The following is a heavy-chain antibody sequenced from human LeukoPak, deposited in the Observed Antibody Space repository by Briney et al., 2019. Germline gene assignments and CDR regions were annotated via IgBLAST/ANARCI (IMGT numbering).Heavy chain of an antibody. CDR2: VNRGGSTT. V-gene: IGHV3-74*03. Sequence: GGSLRLSCAASGFTFSNYWVHWVRQAPGKGLVWVSRVNRGGSTTKYADSVKGRFTVSRDNAKNTLNLQMNSLRAEDTAVYYCARDKKSGESSEIDYWGQGTLVTVSS. D-gene: IGHD3-10*01. CDR3: ARDKKSGESSEIDY. CDR1: GFTFSNYW. J-gene: IGHJ4*02.